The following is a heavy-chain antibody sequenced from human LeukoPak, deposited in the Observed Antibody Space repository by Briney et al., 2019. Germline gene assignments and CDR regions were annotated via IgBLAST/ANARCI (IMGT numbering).Heavy chain of an antibody. CDR2: IYHSGST. CDR3: ASRPWIQLWPIDY. Sequence: PSETLSLTCTVSGGSVSSGSYYWSWIRQPPGKGLEWIGEIYHSGSTNYNPSLKSRVTISVDKSKNQFSLKLSSVTAADTAVYYCASRPWIQLWPIDYWGQGTLVTVSS. CDR1: GGSVSSGSYY. D-gene: IGHD5-18*01. J-gene: IGHJ4*02. V-gene: IGHV4-61*01.